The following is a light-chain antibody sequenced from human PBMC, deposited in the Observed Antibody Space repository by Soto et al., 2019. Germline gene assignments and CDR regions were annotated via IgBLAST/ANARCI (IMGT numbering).Light chain of an antibody. J-gene: IGKJ2*01. CDR1: QSISSSY. V-gene: IGKV3-20*01. Sequence: EIVLTQSPGTLSLSPGERATLSCRASQSISSSYLAWYQQKPGQAPRLLIYGASSRATGIPDRFSGSGSGTEHTLPISRLEPADFEVYYSQQYGSSARAMYPFGQGTKLEIK. CDR3: QQYGSSARAMYP. CDR2: GAS.